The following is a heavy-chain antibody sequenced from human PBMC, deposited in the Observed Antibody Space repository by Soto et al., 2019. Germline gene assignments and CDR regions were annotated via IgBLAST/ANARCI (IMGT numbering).Heavy chain of an antibody. CDR2: IDPSDSYT. Sequence: GESLKISCQGSGYSITTYWITWVRQMPGKGLEWMGRIDPSDSYTRYSPSFQGHVTISADKSISTAYLQWSSLKASDTAMYYCARGVVVVPYGMDVWGQGTTVTVSS. CDR3: ARGVVVVPYGMDV. J-gene: IGHJ6*02. CDR1: GYSITTYW. V-gene: IGHV5-10-1*01. D-gene: IGHD2-15*01.